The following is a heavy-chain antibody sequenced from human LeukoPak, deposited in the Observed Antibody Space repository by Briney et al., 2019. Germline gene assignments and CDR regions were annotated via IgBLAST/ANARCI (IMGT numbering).Heavy chain of an antibody. J-gene: IGHJ4*02. CDR3: ARGLGKHSSGWLGY. CDR2: INHSGST. V-gene: IGHV4-34*01. D-gene: IGHD6-19*01. Sequence: SETLSLTCAVYGGSFSGYYWSWIRQPPGKGLEWIGEINHSGSTNYNPSLKSRVTISVDTSKNQFSLKLSSVTAADTAVYYCARGLGKHSSGWLGYWGQGTLVTVSS. CDR1: GGSFSGYY.